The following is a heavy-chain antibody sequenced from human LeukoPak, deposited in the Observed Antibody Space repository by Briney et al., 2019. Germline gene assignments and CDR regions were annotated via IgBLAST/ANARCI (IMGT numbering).Heavy chain of an antibody. J-gene: IGHJ5*02. CDR2: ISHSSSYT. D-gene: IGHD3-22*01. CDR1: GFTFSDYY. V-gene: IGHV3-11*03. CDR3: ARQIYYFDSSGQGWFDP. Sequence: GGSLRLSCAASGFTFSDYYMSWIRQAPGKGLEWVSYISHSSSYTNYADSVKGRFTISRDNAKNSLHLQMNSLRAEDTAVYYCARQIYYFDSSGQGWFDPWGQGTLVAVSS.